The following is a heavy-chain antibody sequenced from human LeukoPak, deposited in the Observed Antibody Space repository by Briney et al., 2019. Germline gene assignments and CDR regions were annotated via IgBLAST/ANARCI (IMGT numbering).Heavy chain of an antibody. J-gene: IGHJ6*02. Sequence: GGSLRLSCAASKFTFTSYAMGWVRQAPGKGLECVSSISGTGGNANYADSVKGRFTISRDNSKNTLFLQMNSLRADDTAVYYCARFIGNYYYYGLDVWGQGTTVTVSS. V-gene: IGHV3-23*01. CDR1: KFTFTSYA. CDR2: ISGTGGNA. CDR3: ARFIGNYYYYGLDV.